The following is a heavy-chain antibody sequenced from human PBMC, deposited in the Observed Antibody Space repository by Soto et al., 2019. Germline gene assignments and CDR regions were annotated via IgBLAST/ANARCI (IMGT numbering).Heavy chain of an antibody. D-gene: IGHD6-13*01. CDR1: GGSISGYY. Sequence: PSETLCLTCAVYGGSISGYYWCCIRRPPGKELEWIGEINHSGSTNYNPPLKSSVTISVDTSKTQFSLTLSSVTAADTAVYYCASSKGPYSSSWYHYYYYDGMDAWGQGTTVT. CDR2: INHSGST. CDR3: ASSKGPYSSSWYHYYYYDGMDA. J-gene: IGHJ6*02. V-gene: IGHV4-34*01.